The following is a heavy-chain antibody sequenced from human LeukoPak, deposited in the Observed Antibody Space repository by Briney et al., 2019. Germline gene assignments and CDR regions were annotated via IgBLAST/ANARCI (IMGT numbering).Heavy chain of an antibody. V-gene: IGHV3-23*01. D-gene: IGHD3-10*01. CDR1: GFPFSSYA. J-gene: IGHJ5*02. CDR2: ISGGGGST. Sequence: GGSLRLSCAASGFPFSSYAMSWVRQAPGKGLEWVSAISGGGGSTYYADSVKGRFTSSRDNSKNTLYLQMNSLRADDTAVYYCAKDDSPLQWYRPNWFDPWGQGTLVTVSS. CDR3: AKDDSPLQWYRPNWFDP.